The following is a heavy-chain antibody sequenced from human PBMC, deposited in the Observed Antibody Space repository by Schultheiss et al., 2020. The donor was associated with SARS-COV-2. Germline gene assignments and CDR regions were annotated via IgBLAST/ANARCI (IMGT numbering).Heavy chain of an antibody. Sequence: GESLKISCAASGFTFSSYAMSWVRQAPGKGLEWVSAISGSGGSTHYADSVKGRFTISRDNSKNTLYLQMNSLKTEDTAVYYCTTGTGTQYYYYGMDVWGQGTTVTVSS. CDR2: ISGSGGST. CDR3: TTGTGTQYYYYGMDV. V-gene: IGHV3-23*01. CDR1: GFTFSSYA. D-gene: IGHD1-14*01. J-gene: IGHJ6*02.